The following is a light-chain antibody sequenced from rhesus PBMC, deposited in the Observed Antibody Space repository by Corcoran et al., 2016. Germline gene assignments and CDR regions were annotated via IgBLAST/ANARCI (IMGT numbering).Light chain of an antibody. V-gene: IGKV1-74*01. Sequence: DIRMTQSPSSLSASVGDRVTITCRASENINNYLNWYQQKPGKAPKLLIYKASTLQTGVPSRFSGSGSGTDYTFTSSSLQPEDVATYYCQHGYGSAWTFGQGTRVEIK. CDR2: KAS. J-gene: IGKJ1*01. CDR3: QHGYGSAWT. CDR1: ENINNY.